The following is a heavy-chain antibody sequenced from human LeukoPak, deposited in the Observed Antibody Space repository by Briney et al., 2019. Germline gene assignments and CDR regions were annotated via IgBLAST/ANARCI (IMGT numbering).Heavy chain of an antibody. J-gene: IGHJ4*02. D-gene: IGHD3-10*01. CDR2: IIPIFGTA. CDR3: ARGWAMVRGVIPGY. Sequence: SVKVSCKASGGTFSSYAISWVRQAPGQGLEWMGGIIPIFGTANYAQKFQGRVTITADESTSTAYMELSSLRSEDTAVYYCARGWAMVRGVIPGYWGQGTLVTVSS. CDR1: GGTFSSYA. V-gene: IGHV1-69*13.